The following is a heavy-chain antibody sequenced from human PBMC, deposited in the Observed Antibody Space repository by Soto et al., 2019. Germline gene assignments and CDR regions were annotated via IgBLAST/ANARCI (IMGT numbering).Heavy chain of an antibody. V-gene: IGHV4-59*08. Sequence: SETLSLTCTVSGGSISSYYWSWIRQPPGKGLEWIGYIYYSGSTNYNPSLKSRVTISVDTSKNQFSLKLSSVTAADTAVYYCARRYVWAFDIWGQGTMVTVS. CDR3: ARRYVWAFDI. CDR2: IYYSGST. J-gene: IGHJ3*02. CDR1: GGSISSYY. D-gene: IGHD3-16*01.